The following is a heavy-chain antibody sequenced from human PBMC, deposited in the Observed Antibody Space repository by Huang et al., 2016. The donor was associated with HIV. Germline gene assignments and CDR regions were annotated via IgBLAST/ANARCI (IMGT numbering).Heavy chain of an antibody. CDR1: GGSFSGYY. CDR2: IKHGEVP. V-gene: IGHV4-34*01. J-gene: IGHJ6*03. Sequence: QVQLQQWGAGLLRPSETLSLTGAVYGGSFSGYYGTWLRQPPGKGLEWIGEIKHGEVPNYHPSLKSRVTSSVDTARNQFSLTLTSVTAADTAVYYCARGQGGYYYYYMDVWGKGTTVTVSS. CDR3: ARGQGGYYYYYMDV.